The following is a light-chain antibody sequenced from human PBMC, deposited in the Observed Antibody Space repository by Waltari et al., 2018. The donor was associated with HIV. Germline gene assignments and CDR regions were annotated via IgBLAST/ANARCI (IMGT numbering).Light chain of an antibody. V-gene: IGLV2-14*01. CDR1: SSEVGGYNY. CDR2: EVS. J-gene: IGLJ1*01. CDR3: SSYTSSSTLGV. Sequence: SALTQPASVSGSPGQSITISCTGTSSEVGGYNYVSWYQQHPGKAPKLMIYEVSNRPSGVSNRFSGSKSGNTASLTISGLQAEDEADYYCSSYTSSSTLGVFGTGTKVTVL.